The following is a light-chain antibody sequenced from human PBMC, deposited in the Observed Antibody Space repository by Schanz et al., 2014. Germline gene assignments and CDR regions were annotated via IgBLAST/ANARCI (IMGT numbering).Light chain of an antibody. CDR3: QHYDSSSLFT. J-gene: IGKJ5*01. Sequence: EIVLTQSPATLSLSPGERATLSCRASQGVSSNLAWYQQKPGQAPRLLIYGASSRATSIPDRFSGSGSGTDFTLTISRMEPEDIAVYYCQHYDSSSLFTFGRGTRLES. CDR2: GAS. V-gene: IGKV3-20*01. CDR1: QGVSSN.